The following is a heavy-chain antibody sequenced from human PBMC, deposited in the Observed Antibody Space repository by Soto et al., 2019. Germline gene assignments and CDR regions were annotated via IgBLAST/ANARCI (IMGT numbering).Heavy chain of an antibody. J-gene: IGHJ4*02. V-gene: IGHV3-30*03. D-gene: IGHD6-13*01. CDR2: ISYDGSNK. CDR1: GFTFSSYG. CDR3: AVFPWGPAIAAAG. Sequence: QVQLVESGGGVVQPGRSLRLSCAASGFTFSSYGMHWVRQTPGKGLEWVAVISYDGSNKYYADSVKGRFTISRDNSKNTLYLQMNSLRAEDTAVYYCAVFPWGPAIAAAGWGQGTLVTVSS.